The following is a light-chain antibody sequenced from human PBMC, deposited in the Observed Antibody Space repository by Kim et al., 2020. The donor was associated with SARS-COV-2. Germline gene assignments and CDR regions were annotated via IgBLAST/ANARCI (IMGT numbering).Light chain of an antibody. V-gene: IGKV1-5*03. CDR1: QSISNW. CDR2: KAS. Sequence: DIQMTQSPSTLSASVGDRVTITCRASQSISNWLAWYQQKPGKAPKLLIYKASILQTGVPSRFSGSGSGTEFILTISSLQPDDFATYHCQQYKTYGTFGQGTKVEIK. J-gene: IGKJ1*01. CDR3: QQYKTYGT.